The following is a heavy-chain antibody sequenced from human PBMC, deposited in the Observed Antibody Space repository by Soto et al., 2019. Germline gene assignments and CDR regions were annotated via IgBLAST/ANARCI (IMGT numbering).Heavy chain of an antibody. CDR3: AREVTIFGVVIHNWFDP. CDR2: IYTSGST. V-gene: IGHV4-4*07. D-gene: IGHD3-3*01. Sequence: SETQSLTCTVSGGSISSYYWSWIRQPAGKGLEWIGRIYTSGSTNYNPSLKSRVTMSVDTSKNQFSLKLSPVTAADTAVYYCAREVTIFGVVIHNWFDPWGQGTLVTVSS. CDR1: GGSISSYY. J-gene: IGHJ5*02.